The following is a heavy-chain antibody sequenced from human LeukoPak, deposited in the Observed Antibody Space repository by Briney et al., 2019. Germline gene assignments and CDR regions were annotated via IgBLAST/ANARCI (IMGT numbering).Heavy chain of an antibody. D-gene: IGHD4-17*01. Sequence: GGSLRLSCAASGFTFSSYSMTWVRQAPGKGLEWVSYISSSSSTIYYADSVKGRFTISRDNAKNSLYLQMNSLRAEDTAVYYCARVGVDYGGYVAYWGQGTLVTVSS. CDR2: ISSSSSTI. CDR3: ARVGVDYGGYVAY. CDR1: GFTFSSYS. J-gene: IGHJ4*02. V-gene: IGHV3-48*01.